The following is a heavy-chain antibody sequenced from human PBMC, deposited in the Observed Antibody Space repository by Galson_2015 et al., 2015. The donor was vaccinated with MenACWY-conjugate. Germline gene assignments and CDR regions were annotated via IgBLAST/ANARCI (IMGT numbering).Heavy chain of an antibody. Sequence: SLRLSCAAAGFTFSSIGMHWVRRSPGKGLEWLALISKDARQTFYADSVEGRFTISRDNSKNTLFLQMNSLRAEDTALYFCARALMGIAPTDAFDIWGPGTMVTVSS. CDR2: ISKDARQT. CDR3: ARALMGIAPTDAFDI. D-gene: IGHD2-8*01. CDR1: GFTFSSIG. J-gene: IGHJ3*02. V-gene: IGHV3-30*03.